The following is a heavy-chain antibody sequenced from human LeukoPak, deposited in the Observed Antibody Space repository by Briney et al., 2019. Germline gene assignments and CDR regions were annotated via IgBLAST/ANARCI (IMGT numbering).Heavy chain of an antibody. Sequence: SETLSLTCTVSGGSISSYYWSWIRQPPGKGLEWIGYIYYSGSTNYNPSLKSRVTISVDTSKNQFSLKLSSVTAADTAVYYCASTARPPYYDFWSGNNWFDPWGQGTLVTVSS. V-gene: IGHV4-59*01. J-gene: IGHJ5*02. D-gene: IGHD3-3*01. CDR1: GGSISSYY. CDR3: ASTARPPYYDFWSGNNWFDP. CDR2: IYYSGST.